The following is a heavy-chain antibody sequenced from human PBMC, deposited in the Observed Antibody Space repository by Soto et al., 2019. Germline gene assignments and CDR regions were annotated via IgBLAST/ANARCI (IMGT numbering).Heavy chain of an antibody. D-gene: IGHD6-13*01. CDR2: VYGDDDK. Sequence: KESGPTMVKPTQTLTLTCTFSGFSLTTSGVAVAWIRQSPGKALEWLALVYGDDDKRYSLSLKSRLTITKDTSENQVVLTMTNMDPVDTATHYCAHSIAGGYVYAFDIWGQGTMVTVSS. CDR3: AHSIAGGYVYAFDI. V-gene: IGHV2-5*02. CDR1: GFSLTTSGVA. J-gene: IGHJ3*02.